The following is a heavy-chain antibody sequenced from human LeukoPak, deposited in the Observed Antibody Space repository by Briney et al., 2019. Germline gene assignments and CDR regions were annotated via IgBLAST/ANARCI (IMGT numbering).Heavy chain of an antibody. CDR1: GFTFSSYG. CDR3: AKQAYSYGLDY. V-gene: IGHV3-33*06. CDR2: IWYDGSNK. J-gene: IGHJ4*02. D-gene: IGHD5-18*01. Sequence: GGSLRLSCAASGFTFSSYGMRWVRQAPGKGLEWVAVIWYDGSNKYYADSVKGRFTISRDNSKNTLYLQMNSLRAEDTAVYYCAKQAYSYGLDYWGQGTLVTVSS.